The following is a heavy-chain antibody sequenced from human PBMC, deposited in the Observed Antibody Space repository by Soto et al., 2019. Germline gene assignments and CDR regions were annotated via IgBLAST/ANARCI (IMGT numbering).Heavy chain of an antibody. CDR1: GFTFSSYS. V-gene: IGHV3-48*01. J-gene: IGHJ4*02. CDR2: ISPSSSSI. D-gene: IGHD3-22*01. CDR3: ARVAYYYASSGYFH. Sequence: GGSLRLSCAASGFTFSSYSMPWVRQAPGKGLEWVSYISPSSSSIYYADSVKGRFTISRDNAKNSLYLQMNSLRAEDTAVYYCARVAYYYASSGYFHWGQGT.